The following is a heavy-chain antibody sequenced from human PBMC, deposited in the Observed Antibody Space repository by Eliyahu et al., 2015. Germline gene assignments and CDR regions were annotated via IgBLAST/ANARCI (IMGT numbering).Heavy chain of an antibody. Sequence: QVQLVQSGAEVKKPGASVKVSCKASDYTFTKYGISWVRQAPGQGLEWMGWISAYNGNTNSAQKFQGRVTMTTDTSTSTAYLELRSLRSDDTAVYYCARDVPDLSYAGGIDYWGQGALVTVSS. V-gene: IGHV1-18*01. J-gene: IGHJ4*02. CDR2: ISAYNGNT. CDR3: ARDVPDLSYAGGIDY. CDR1: DYTFTKYG. D-gene: IGHD1-26*01.